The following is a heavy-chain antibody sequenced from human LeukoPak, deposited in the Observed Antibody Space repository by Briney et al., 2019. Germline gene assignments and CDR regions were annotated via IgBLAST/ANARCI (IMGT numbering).Heavy chain of an antibody. V-gene: IGHV4-4*02. Sequence: SETLSLTCAVSGGSISSSNWWSWVRQPPGKGLEWIGEIYHSGSTNYNPSLKSRVTISVDKSKNQFSLKLSSVTAADTAVYYCARVNLAVAGRFDYWGQGTLVTVSS. CDR2: IYHSGST. D-gene: IGHD6-19*01. CDR1: GGSISSSNW. J-gene: IGHJ4*02. CDR3: ARVNLAVAGRFDY.